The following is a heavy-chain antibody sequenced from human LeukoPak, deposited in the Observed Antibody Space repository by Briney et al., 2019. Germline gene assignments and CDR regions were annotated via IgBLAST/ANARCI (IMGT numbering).Heavy chain of an antibody. D-gene: IGHD4-17*01. CDR2: IRYDGSNK. CDR1: GFTFSSYG. J-gene: IGHJ3*02. Sequence: GGSLRLSCAASGFTFSSYGMHWVRQAPGKGLGWVAFIRYDGSNKYYADSVKGRFTISRDNSKNTLYLQMNSLRAEDTAVYYCAKGGLGGEYGTAWAFDIWGQGTMVTVSS. CDR3: AKGGLGGEYGTAWAFDI. V-gene: IGHV3-30*02.